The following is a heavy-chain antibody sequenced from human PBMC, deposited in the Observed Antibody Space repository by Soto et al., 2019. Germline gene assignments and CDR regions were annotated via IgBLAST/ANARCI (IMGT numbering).Heavy chain of an antibody. J-gene: IGHJ4*02. V-gene: IGHV3-15*01. Sequence: PGGSLRLSCAASGFTFSNAWMSWVRQAPGKGLEWVGRIKGEADGGTTDYAAPVKGRITISRDHSKDTLYPQMNSLKTEDTAVYYCTTGLSNGYYNFDYWGQGTPVTGSS. CDR2: IKGEADGGTT. D-gene: IGHD3-22*01. CDR3: TTGLSNGYYNFDY. CDR1: GFTFSNAW.